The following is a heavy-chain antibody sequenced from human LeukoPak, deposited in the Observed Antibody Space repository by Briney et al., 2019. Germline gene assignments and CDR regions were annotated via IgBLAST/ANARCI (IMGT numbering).Heavy chain of an antibody. D-gene: IGHD6-13*01. CDR1: GGTFSSDA. V-gene: IGHV1-69*04. Sequence: SVKVSCKASGGTFSSDAISWVRQAPGQGLEWMGRIIPILGIANYAQKFQGRVTITADKSTSTAYMELSSLRSEDTAVYYCAREGLAAAPPARWGQGTLVTVSS. CDR3: AREGLAAAPPAR. J-gene: IGHJ4*02. CDR2: IIPILGIA.